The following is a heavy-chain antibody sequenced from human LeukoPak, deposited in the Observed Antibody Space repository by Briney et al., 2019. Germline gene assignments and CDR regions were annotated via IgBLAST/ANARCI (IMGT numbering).Heavy chain of an antibody. CDR2: IYHSGST. CDR1: GGSISSGGYS. V-gene: IGHV4-30-2*01. D-gene: IGHD5-18*01. Sequence: PSQTLSLTCAVSGGSISSGGYSWSWIRQPPGKGLEWIGYIYHSGSTYYNPSLKSRVTISVDRSKNQFSLKLSSVTAADTAVYYCARGRGYSYGYGPWYFDLWGRGTLVTVSS. CDR3: ARGRGYSYGYGPWYFDL. J-gene: IGHJ2*01.